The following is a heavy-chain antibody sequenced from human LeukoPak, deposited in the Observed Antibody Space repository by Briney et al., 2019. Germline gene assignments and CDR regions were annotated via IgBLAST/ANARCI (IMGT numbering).Heavy chain of an antibody. D-gene: IGHD2-2*01. CDR2: IIPILGIA. J-gene: IGHJ6*02. CDR3: ARDRVVVVPAASYYYYYYGMDV. CDR1: GGTFSSYA. V-gene: IGHV1-69*04. Sequence: SVKVSCKASGGTFSSYAIRWVRQAPGQGLEWMGRIIPILGIANYAQKFQGRVTITADKSTSTAYMELSSLRSEDTAVYYCARDRVVVVPAASYYYYYYGMDVWGQGTTVTVSS.